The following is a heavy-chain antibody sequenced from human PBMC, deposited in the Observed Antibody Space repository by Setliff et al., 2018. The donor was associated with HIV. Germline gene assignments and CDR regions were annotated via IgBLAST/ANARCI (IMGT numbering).Heavy chain of an antibody. Sequence: RLSCAASGFTFSGFSMNWVRQAPGKGLEWVSYISTSSYTINYADSVKGRSTISRDDSKSTLYLQMNSLKTEDTAVYYCVAVTSLGGFKVLGSWGQGTLVTVSS. J-gene: IGHJ4*02. CDR2: ISTSSYTI. CDR1: GFTFSGFS. CDR3: VAVTSLGGFKVLGS. D-gene: IGHD3-16*01. V-gene: IGHV3-48*01.